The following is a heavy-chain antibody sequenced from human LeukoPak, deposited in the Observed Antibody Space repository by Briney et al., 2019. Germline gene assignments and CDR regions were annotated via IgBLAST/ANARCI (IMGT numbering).Heavy chain of an antibody. CDR1: GFSFSRNG. CDR3: ASTGGIMVRGAPAFDY. Sequence: QPGGSLRLSCAASGFSFSRNGMHWVRQAPGKGLEWVAVISYDGSDKYHADSVKGRFTISRDNSKNTLYLQMNSLRAEDTAVYYCASTGGIMVRGAPAFDYWGQGTLVTVSS. V-gene: IGHV3-30*03. CDR2: ISYDGSDK. D-gene: IGHD3-10*01. J-gene: IGHJ4*02.